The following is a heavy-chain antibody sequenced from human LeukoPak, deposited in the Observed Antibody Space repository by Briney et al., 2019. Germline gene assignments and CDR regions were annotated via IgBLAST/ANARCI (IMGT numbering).Heavy chain of an antibody. CDR3: SGYGGFLDY. D-gene: IGHD3-16*01. J-gene: IGHJ4*02. CDR1: VFIFSNYA. Sequence: GRSLRLSCAASVFIFSNYAMHWVRQAPGKGLEWVAVISYDGRNQYYADSVKGRFTVSRDNSKSTLYLQMNSLRGEDTAVYNCSGYGGFLDYWGQGTLVTVSS. CDR2: ISYDGRNQ. V-gene: IGHV3-30*04.